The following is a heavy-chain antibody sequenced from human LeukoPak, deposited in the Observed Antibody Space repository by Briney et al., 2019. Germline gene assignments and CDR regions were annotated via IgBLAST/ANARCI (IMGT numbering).Heavy chain of an antibody. D-gene: IGHD1-26*01. CDR2: INSGGSAI. J-gene: IGHJ4*02. V-gene: IGHV3-48*03. CDR1: GFTFNSYE. CDR3: ARGGSYVHY. Sequence: PAGSLRLSCAASGFTFNSYEMNWVRQAPGKGLEWVSYINSGGSAIYYADSVKGRFTISRDNAKNSLYLQMNSLRADDTAVYYCARGGSYVHYWGQGTLVTVSS.